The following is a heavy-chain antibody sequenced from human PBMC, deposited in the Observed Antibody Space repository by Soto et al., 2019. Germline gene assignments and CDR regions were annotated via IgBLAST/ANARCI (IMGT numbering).Heavy chain of an antibody. CDR1: GFTFSNYA. CDR3: AKDRAIRPGTDFDY. V-gene: IGHV3-23*04. CDR2: ISGSGGST. D-gene: IGHD1-7*01. J-gene: IGHJ4*02. Sequence: EVQLVETGGGLIQPGGSLRLSCAASGFTFSNYAMSWVRQAPGKGLEWVSAISGSGGSTYYADSVKGRFSISRDNSKNTLYLRMNSLRAEDTAVFYCAKDRAIRPGTDFDYWGQGTLVTVSS.